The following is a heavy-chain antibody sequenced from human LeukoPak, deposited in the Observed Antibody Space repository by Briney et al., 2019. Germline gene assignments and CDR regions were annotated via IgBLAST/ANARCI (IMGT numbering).Heavy chain of an antibody. D-gene: IGHD5-12*01. V-gene: IGHV3-30*03. CDR1: GFTFSSYG. Sequence: GGSLRLSCAASGFTFSSYGMHWVRQAPGKGLEWVAIISYDGSNKYYADSVKGRFTISRDNSKNTLYLQMNSLRAEDTAVYYCARGPSGYHNTGGQGTLVTVSS. CDR3: ARGPSGYHNT. J-gene: IGHJ4*02. CDR2: ISYDGSNK.